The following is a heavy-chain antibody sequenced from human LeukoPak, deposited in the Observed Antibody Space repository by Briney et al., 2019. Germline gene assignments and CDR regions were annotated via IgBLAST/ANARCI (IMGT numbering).Heavy chain of an antibody. Sequence: PSETLSLTCIVSGGYISSYYWSWIRQPPGKGLEWIGYIYYSGSTNYNPSLKSRVTISVDTSKNQFSLKLSSVTAADTAVYYCARGLMMAVAGRGEFHYWGQGTLVTVSS. D-gene: IGHD6-13*01. CDR2: IYYSGST. J-gene: IGHJ4*02. CDR3: ARGLMMAVAGRGEFHY. V-gene: IGHV4-59*01. CDR1: GGYISSYY.